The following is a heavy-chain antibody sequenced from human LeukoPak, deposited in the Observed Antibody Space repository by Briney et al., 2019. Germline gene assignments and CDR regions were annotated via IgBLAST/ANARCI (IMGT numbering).Heavy chain of an antibody. D-gene: IGHD5-18*01. V-gene: IGHV3-21*01. J-gene: IGHJ4*02. Sequence: GGSLRLSCAASGFTFSDYSMTWVRQAPGKGLEWASSITPSSTYIYYADSVKGRFTISRDNSKNTLYLQMNSLRAEDTAVYYCAKDLAAMDFFDYWGQGTLVTVSS. CDR1: GFTFSDYS. CDR3: AKDLAAMDFFDY. CDR2: ITPSSTYI.